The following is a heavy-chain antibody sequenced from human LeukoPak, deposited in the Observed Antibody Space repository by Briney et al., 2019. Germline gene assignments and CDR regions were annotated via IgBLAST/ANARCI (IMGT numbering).Heavy chain of an antibody. Sequence: PGESLKISCKGSGYSFTTYWIGWVRQMPGKGLEWMGIIYPGDSNTRYSPSFQGQVTISIDKSIGTAYLQWSSLKASDTAIYYCARQAVYTSAFDFWGQGTLVTVSS. V-gene: IGHV5-51*01. CDR2: IYPGDSNT. J-gene: IGHJ4*02. D-gene: IGHD6-19*01. CDR1: GYSFTTYW. CDR3: ARQAVYTSAFDF.